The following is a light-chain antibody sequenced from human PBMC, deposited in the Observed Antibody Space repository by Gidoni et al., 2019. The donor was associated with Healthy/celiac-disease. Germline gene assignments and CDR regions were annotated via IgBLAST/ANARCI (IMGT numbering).Light chain of an antibody. CDR2: GAS. CDR3: QQYNNWPIT. Sequence: EIVMTQSPATLSVSPGERANLSCRASQSVSSNLAWYQQKPGQAPRLLIYGASTRATGIPARFSGSGSGTEFTLTISSLQSEDFAVYYCQQYNNWPITFXXXTKLEIK. V-gene: IGKV3-15*01. CDR1: QSVSSN. J-gene: IGKJ2*01.